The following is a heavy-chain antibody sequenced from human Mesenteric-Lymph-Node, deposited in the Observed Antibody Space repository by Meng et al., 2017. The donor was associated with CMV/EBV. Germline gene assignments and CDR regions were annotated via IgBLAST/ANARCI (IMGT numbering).Heavy chain of an antibody. CDR2: IYYSGST. Sequence: SETLSLTCTVSGGSLSSSSYYWGWIRQPPGKGLEWIGNIYYSGSTYYNPSLKSRVTISVDTSKNHFSMNLSSVTAADTAVYYCSRDRGSHYGGGTLYYFYGMDVWGPGTTVTVSS. CDR1: GGSLSSSSYY. V-gene: IGHV4-39*07. CDR3: SRDRGSHYGGGTLYYFYGMDV. D-gene: IGHD1-26*01. J-gene: IGHJ6*02.